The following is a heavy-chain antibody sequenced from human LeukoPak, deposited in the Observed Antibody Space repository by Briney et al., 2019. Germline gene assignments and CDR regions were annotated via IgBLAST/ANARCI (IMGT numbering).Heavy chain of an antibody. CDR2: IYYTGII. CDR1: GDSITSHY. Sequence: PSDTLSLTCNVSGDSITSHYWNWIRQPPGKGLERIGYIYYTGIIKYNPSLTSRVSMSVDTSKNQFFLKMKSVTAADTAVYHCARSVDYFDNTGPHMMFAYWGQGSLVTVSS. J-gene: IGHJ4*02. CDR3: ARSVDYFDNTGPHMMFAY. D-gene: IGHD3-22*01. V-gene: IGHV4-59*07.